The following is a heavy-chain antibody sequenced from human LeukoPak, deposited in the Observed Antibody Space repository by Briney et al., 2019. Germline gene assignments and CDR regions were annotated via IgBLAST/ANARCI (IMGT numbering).Heavy chain of an antibody. CDR3: ARVGGNYEGLIDY. V-gene: IGHV1-18*01. Sequence: GSVKVSCKASGYTFTNFPIGWVRQAPGQGVEWMGWISAYNGYTKYAPSLQCRVTMTTDTSTSTAYMQLRSLRSDDTAMYYCARVGGNYEGLIDYWGQGTLVTVSS. CDR1: GYTFTNFP. J-gene: IGHJ4*02. CDR2: ISAYNGYT. D-gene: IGHD1-26*01.